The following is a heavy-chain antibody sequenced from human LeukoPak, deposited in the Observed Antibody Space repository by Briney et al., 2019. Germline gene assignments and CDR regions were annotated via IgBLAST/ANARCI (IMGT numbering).Heavy chain of an antibody. CDR2: INPNSGGT. V-gene: IGHV1-2*02. CDR3: ARDLIVVVNPKPEYFQH. Sequence: GASVKVSCKASGYSFTAYYIHWVRQAPGQGLEWMGWINPNSGGTNYAQKLQGRVTMTRDMSISTVYMELSRLRSDDTAVYYCARDLIVVVNPKPEYFQHWGQGTLVTVSS. CDR1: GYSFTAYY. J-gene: IGHJ1*01. D-gene: IGHD3-22*01.